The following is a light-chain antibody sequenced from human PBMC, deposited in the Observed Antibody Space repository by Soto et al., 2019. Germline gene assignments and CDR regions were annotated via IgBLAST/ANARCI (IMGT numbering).Light chain of an antibody. Sequence: EIVLTQSPGTLSLSPGERATLSCRASQSVGSSYLAWYQQKPGKAPRLLIYGASSRATGTPDSFSGSGSGTDFTLTISRLEPEDCAVYYCQQYGSLYPFGQGTKLEI. CDR1: QSVGSSY. J-gene: IGKJ2*01. CDR3: QQYGSLYP. CDR2: GAS. V-gene: IGKV3-20*01.